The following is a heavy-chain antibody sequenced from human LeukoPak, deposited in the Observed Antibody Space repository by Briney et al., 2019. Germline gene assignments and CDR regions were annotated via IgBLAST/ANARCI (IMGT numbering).Heavy chain of an antibody. Sequence: GASVKVSCKASGYTFTSYGISWVRQAPGQGLEWMGWISAYNGNTNYAQKLQGRVTMTTDTSTSTAYMELRSLRSDDTAVYYCARWGGATTEMIVDPYNWFDPWGQGTLVTVSS. J-gene: IGHJ5*02. D-gene: IGHD1-26*01. CDR3: ARWGGATTEMIVDPYNWFDP. V-gene: IGHV1-18*01. CDR1: GYTFTSYG. CDR2: ISAYNGNT.